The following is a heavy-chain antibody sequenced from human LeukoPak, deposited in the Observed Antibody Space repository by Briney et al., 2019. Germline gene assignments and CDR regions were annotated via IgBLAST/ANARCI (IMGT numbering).Heavy chain of an antibody. J-gene: IGHJ4*02. V-gene: IGHV3-74*01. CDR1: GFTFSSYW. D-gene: IGHD3-10*01. CDR3: ARAGTYKFEY. CDR2: IKTDGSIT. Sequence: GGSLRLSCAASGFTFSSYWVHWVRQAPGKGLEWVSRIKTDGSITNYADSVKGRFTITRDNAKNTQYLQMNSLRDEDTAVYYCARAGTYKFEYWGQGTLVTVSS.